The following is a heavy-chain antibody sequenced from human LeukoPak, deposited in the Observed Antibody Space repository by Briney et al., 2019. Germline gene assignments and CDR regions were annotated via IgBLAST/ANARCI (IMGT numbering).Heavy chain of an antibody. Sequence: PGGSLRLSCAASGFTFSNAYMSWGRQAPGKGREWVGRIRSKTDGGTTDYAASVKGRFTISRDDSTNTLYLQMNNLKTDDTAVYYCTTEPPYRLFDNWGQGTLVTVSS. V-gene: IGHV3-15*01. J-gene: IGHJ4*02. D-gene: IGHD1-14*01. CDR2: IRSKTDGGTT. CDR3: TTEPPYRLFDN. CDR1: GFTFSNAY.